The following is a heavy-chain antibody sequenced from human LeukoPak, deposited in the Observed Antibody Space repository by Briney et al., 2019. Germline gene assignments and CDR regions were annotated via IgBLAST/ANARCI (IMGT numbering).Heavy chain of an antibody. CDR1: GFTFSSYA. J-gene: IGHJ4*02. CDR2: ISGSGGST. CDR3: AKDRSWFGELFGFDY. Sequence: PGGSLRLSCAASGFTFSSYAMSCVRQAPGKGLEWVSAISGSGGSTYYADSVKGRFTISRDNSKNTLYLQMNSLRAEDTAVYYCAKDRSWFGELFGFDYWGQGTPVTVSS. V-gene: IGHV3-23*01. D-gene: IGHD3-10*01.